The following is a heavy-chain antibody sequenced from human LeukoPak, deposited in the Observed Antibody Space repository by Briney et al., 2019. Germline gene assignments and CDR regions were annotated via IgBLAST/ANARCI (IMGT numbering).Heavy chain of an antibody. J-gene: IGHJ4*02. Sequence: GGSLRLSCAASGFTFSTYAMNWVRQAPGEGLEWVSSIGGSSTSLYYADSLKGRFTISRDNAKNSLYLQLNSLRAEDTAVYYCARNLYYYDSSGYYYYWGQGTLVTVSS. CDR3: ARNLYYYDSSGYYYY. CDR1: GFTFSTYA. CDR2: IGGSSTSL. V-gene: IGHV3-21*01. D-gene: IGHD3-22*01.